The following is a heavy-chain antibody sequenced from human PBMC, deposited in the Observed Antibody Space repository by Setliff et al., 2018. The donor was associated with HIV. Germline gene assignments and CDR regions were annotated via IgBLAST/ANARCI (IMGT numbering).Heavy chain of an antibody. Sequence: ASVKVSCKASGYTFTSYAISWVRQAPGQGLEWMGRIIPIFGTANYAQKFQDRLTMITDTSTSTAYMELRSLRSDDTAVYYCARFPNPSQIVVVMPPDYWGQGTLVTVSS. CDR2: IIPIFGTA. CDR3: ARFPNPSQIVVVMPPDY. D-gene: IGHD3-22*01. CDR1: GYTFTSYA. J-gene: IGHJ4*02. V-gene: IGHV1-18*01.